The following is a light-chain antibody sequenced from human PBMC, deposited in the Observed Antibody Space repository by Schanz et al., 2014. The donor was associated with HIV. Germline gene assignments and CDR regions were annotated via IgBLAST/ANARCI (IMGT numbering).Light chain of an antibody. V-gene: IGLV1-51*01. J-gene: IGLJ2*01. CDR1: SSNIGHNY. CDR3: GTWDSSLTAVV. CDR2: DND. Sequence: QSVLTQPPSVSAASGQKVTISCSGSSSNIGHNYVSWYQQFPGTAPKLLIYDNDKRPSGTPDRFSGSKSGTSAALGIIGLQTGDEADYYCGTWDSSLTAVVFGGGTKLTVL.